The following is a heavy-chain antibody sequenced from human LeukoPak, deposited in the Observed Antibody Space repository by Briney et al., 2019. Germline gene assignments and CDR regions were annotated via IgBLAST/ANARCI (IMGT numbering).Heavy chain of an antibody. D-gene: IGHD3-10*01. CDR1: GFTFRNYA. CDR2: ISYDGRNK. Sequence: QPGRSLRLSCAASGFTFRNYALHWVRQAPGKGLEWVAVISYDGRNKYYADSVKGRFTISRDNSKNTLYLQMNSLRAEDTAVYYCARDLGDFYYISLDFDYWGQGTLVSVSS. J-gene: IGHJ4*02. V-gene: IGHV3-30*04. CDR3: ARDLGDFYYISLDFDY.